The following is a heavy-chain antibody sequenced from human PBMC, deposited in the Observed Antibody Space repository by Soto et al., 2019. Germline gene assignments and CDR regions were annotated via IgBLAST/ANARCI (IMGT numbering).Heavy chain of an antibody. V-gene: IGHV3-23*01. CDR2: ISSNGRST. CDR1: GLTFSNYA. D-gene: IGHD3-3*02. Sequence: GGSLRLSCEASGLTFSNYAMSWVRQAPGKGLEWVSTISSNGRSTFCADSVKGRSTISRDNSKNTLYLQMSSLRAEDTAVYHCAKHAAFGTWYFDYWGQGTLVTVSS. CDR3: AKHAAFGTWYFDY. J-gene: IGHJ4*02.